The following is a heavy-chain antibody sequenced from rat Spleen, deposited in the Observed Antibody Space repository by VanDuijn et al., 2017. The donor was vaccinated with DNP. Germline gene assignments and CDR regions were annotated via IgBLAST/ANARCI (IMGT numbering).Heavy chain of an antibody. CDR3: TRVLYNGYQRHYWSFDF. Sequence: VQLVESGGDLVQPGGSLKLSCAASGFTFSDYYMAWVRQAPTKGLEWMGRMQSDGNTDYNSVLKSRLSISRDTSKSQVFLKMNSLQTEDTAIYFCTRVLYNGYQRHYWSFDFWGPGTMVTVSS. V-gene: IGHV2-19*01. D-gene: IGHD1-6*01. CDR2: MQSDGNT. J-gene: IGHJ1*01. CDR1: GFTFSDYY.